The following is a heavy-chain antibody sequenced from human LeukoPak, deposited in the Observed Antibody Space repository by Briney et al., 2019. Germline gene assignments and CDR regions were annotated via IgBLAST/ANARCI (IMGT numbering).Heavy chain of an antibody. Sequence: SETLSLTCAVYGGSFSGYYWSWIRQPPGKGLEWIGEINHSGSTNYNPSLKSRVTISVDTSKNQFPLKLSSVTAADTAVYYCARVYFGYCSSTSTQGWFDPWGQGTLVTVSS. CDR3: ARVYFGYCSSTSTQGWFDP. V-gene: IGHV4-34*01. CDR1: GGSFSGYY. D-gene: IGHD2-2*01. CDR2: INHSGST. J-gene: IGHJ5*02.